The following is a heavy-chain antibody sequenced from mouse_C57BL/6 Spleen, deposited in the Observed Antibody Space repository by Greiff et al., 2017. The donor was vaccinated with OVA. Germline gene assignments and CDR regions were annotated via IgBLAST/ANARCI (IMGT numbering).Heavy chain of an antibody. Sequence: EVQVVESGGGLVKPGGSLKLSCAASGFTFSSYAMSWVRQTPEKRLEWVATISDGGSYTYYPDNVKGRFTISRDNAKNNLYLQMSHLKSEDTAMYYCARDSNDYWGQGTTLTVSS. D-gene: IGHD2-5*01. CDR3: ARDSNDY. CDR2: ISDGGSYT. J-gene: IGHJ2*01. CDR1: GFTFSSYA. V-gene: IGHV5-4*01.